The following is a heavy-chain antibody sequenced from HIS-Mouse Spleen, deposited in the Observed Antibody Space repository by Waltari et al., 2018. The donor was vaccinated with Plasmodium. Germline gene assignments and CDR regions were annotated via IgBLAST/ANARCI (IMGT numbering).Heavy chain of an antibody. Sequence: QVQLQQWGAGLLKPSATLSLTCAVYGGSFSGYYWSWIRRPPGKGLEWVGEINHSGRTNYTPNQKSRVTVSGERSKNQFSLKLSAVTAADTAVYYCARVTSSGVYWYFDLWGRGTLVTVSS. CDR2: INHSGRT. J-gene: IGHJ2*01. D-gene: IGHD3-3*01. CDR1: GGSFSGYY. V-gene: IGHV4-34*01. CDR3: ARVTSSGVYWYFDL.